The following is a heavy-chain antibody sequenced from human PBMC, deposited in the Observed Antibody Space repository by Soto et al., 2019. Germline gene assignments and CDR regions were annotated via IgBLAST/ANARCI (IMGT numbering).Heavy chain of an antibody. CDR1: GFTFSSYG. CDR3: ARGKGIAVDMGNAFDI. V-gene: IGHV3-33*01. D-gene: IGHD6-19*01. Sequence: GGSLRLSCAASGFTFSSYGMHWVRQAPGKGLEWVAVIWYDGSNKYYADSVKGRFTISRDNSKNTLYLQMNSLRAEDTAVYYCARGKGIAVDMGNAFDIWGQGTMVTVSS. CDR2: IWYDGSNK. J-gene: IGHJ3*02.